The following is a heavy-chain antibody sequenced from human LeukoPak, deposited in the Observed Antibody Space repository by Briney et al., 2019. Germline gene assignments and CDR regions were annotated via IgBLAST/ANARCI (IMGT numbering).Heavy chain of an antibody. CDR2: FYDSGNT. V-gene: IGHV4-4*07. Sequence: PSETLSLTCTVSGDSNTRYYWSWIRQPAGKGLEWIGRFYDSGNTNYNPSLKSRVTMSVDTSKNQFSLDLRSVTAADTAVYYCARGPCASTSCYDFPYYYMDVWGKGTTVTVSS. CDR1: GDSNTRYY. D-gene: IGHD2-2*01. J-gene: IGHJ6*03. CDR3: ARGPCASTSCYDFPYYYMDV.